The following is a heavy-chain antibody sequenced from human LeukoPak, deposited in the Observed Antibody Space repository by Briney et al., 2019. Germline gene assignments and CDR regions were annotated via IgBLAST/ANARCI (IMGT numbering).Heavy chain of an antibody. CDR3: ARSGAGRWFGELLHYFDY. J-gene: IGHJ4*02. CDR1: GGSISSWSYY. V-gene: IGHV4-61*02. CDR2: IYTSGSS. Sequence: SEPLSLTCTVSGGSISSWSYYWSWIRQPAAKGLEWIGRIYTSGSSNYNPSLPSRVTISVDTSKNQFSLKLSSVTAADTAVYYCARSGAGRWFGELLHYFDYWGQGTLVTVSS. D-gene: IGHD3-10*01.